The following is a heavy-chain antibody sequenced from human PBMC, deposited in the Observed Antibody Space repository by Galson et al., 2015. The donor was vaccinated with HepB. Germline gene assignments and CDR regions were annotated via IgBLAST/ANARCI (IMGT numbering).Heavy chain of an antibody. J-gene: IGHJ4*02. CDR3: ARDIQSMGFGRWAYFFDY. Sequence: SLRLSCAASGFTFSDYYMSWIRQAPGKGLEWVSYISSSGSTIYYADSVKGRFTISRDNAKNSLYLQMNSLRAEDTAVYYCARDIQSMGFGRWAYFFDYWGQGTLVTVSS. CDR2: ISSSGSTI. V-gene: IGHV3-11*01. CDR1: GFTFSDYY. D-gene: IGHD2/OR15-2a*01.